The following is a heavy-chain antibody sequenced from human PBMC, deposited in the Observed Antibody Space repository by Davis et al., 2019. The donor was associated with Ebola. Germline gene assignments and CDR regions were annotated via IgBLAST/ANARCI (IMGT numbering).Heavy chain of an antibody. CDR1: GDSVSSNSGA. Sequence: PSETLSLTCDISGDSVSSNSGAWNWIRQSPSRGLEWLGRTYYSSKWYKDYAVSVKSRITINLDTSKNQFSLQLNSVTPEDTAVYYCARGSRNMDVWGQGTTVTVSS. J-gene: IGHJ6*02. CDR2: TYYSSKWYK. CDR3: ARGSRNMDV. V-gene: IGHV6-1*01.